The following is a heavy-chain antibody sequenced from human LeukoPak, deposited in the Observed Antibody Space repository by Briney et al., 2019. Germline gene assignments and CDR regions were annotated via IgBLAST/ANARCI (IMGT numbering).Heavy chain of an antibody. D-gene: IGHD3-16*01. Sequence: SETLSLTCTVSGGSISSYYWSWIRQPAGKGLEWIGRIYTSGSTNYNPSLKSRVTMSVDTSKNQFSLKLSSVTAADTAVYYCARGRALLKPRGGGYFDLWGRGILVTVSS. CDR3: ARGRALLKPRGGGYFDL. CDR1: GGSISSYY. CDR2: IYTSGST. J-gene: IGHJ2*01. V-gene: IGHV4-4*07.